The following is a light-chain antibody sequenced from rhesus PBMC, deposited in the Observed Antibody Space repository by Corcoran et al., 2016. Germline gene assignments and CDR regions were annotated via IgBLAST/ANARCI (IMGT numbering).Light chain of an antibody. J-gene: IGKJ1*01. CDR3: QQYSSRPT. CDR1: QGISSG. CDR2: KAS. Sequence: DIQMTQSPSSLSASVGDTVTITCRASQGISSGLAWYQQKPGKAPKLLIYKASSLQSGVPSRFSGSGTGTDFTLPISSLKSEDFATYYCQQYSSRPTFGQGTKVEIK. V-gene: IGKV1-22*01.